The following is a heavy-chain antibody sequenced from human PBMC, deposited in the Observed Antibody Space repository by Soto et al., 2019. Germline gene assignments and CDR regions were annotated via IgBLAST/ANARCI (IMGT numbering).Heavy chain of an antibody. CDR3: VRHRSSREIPFDN. J-gene: IGHJ4*02. CDR1: GYSVSSSDYY. CDR2: IYSSGST. Sequence: PSETLSLTCSVSGYSVSSSDYYWGWIRQSSGKGLEWIASIYSSGSTFYNLSLKSRLSLSVDTSKNQFSLRLQSVTAADTAVYYCVRHRSSREIPFDNWGQGTLVTVSS. D-gene: IGHD2-21*01. V-gene: IGHV4-39*01.